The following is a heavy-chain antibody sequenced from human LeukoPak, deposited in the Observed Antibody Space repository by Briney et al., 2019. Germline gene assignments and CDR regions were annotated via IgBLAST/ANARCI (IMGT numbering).Heavy chain of an antibody. CDR1: GFTFSSYT. Sequence: PGGSLRLSCAASGFTFSSYTMNWVRQAPGKGLEWVSGISGSGGSTYYADSVKGRFTISRDNSKNTLYLQMNSPRAEDTALYYCAILPGYSSSWYEVDYWGQGTLVTVSS. J-gene: IGHJ4*02. CDR2: ISGSGGST. D-gene: IGHD6-13*01. CDR3: AILPGYSSSWYEVDY. V-gene: IGHV3-23*01.